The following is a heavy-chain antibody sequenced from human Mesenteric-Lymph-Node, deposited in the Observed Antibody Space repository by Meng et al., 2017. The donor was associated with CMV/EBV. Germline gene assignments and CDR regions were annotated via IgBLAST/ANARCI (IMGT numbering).Heavy chain of an antibody. D-gene: IGHD2-2*01. V-gene: IGHV1-18*01. CDR2: ISGYNGNT. Sequence: ASVKVSCKASGYTFFTYGVSWVRQAPGQGLEWMGWISGYNGNTNYAQKFQGRATMTTDTSTSTAYMELTGLRSDDTAVYYCARGGAYCSSTTCYPLGSYQYGMDVWGQGTTVTVSS. J-gene: IGHJ6*02. CDR1: GYTFFTYG. CDR3: ARGGAYCSSTTCYPLGSYQYGMDV.